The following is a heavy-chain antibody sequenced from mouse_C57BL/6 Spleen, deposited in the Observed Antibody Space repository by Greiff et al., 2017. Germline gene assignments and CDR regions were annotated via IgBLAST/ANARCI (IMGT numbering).Heavy chain of an antibody. Sequence: HVQLKQPGTELVKPGASVKLSCKASGYTFTSYWMHWVKQRPGQGLEWIGNINPSNGGTNYNEKFKSKATLTVDKSSSTAYMQLSSLTSEDSAVYYCARDSSYGYWYFDVWGTGTTVTVSS. CDR2: INPSNGGT. CDR3: ARDSSYGYWYFDV. CDR1: GYTFTSYW. V-gene: IGHV1-53*01. J-gene: IGHJ1*03. D-gene: IGHD1-1*01.